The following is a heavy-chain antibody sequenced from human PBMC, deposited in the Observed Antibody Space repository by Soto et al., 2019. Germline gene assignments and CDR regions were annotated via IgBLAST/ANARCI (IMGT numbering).Heavy chain of an antibody. V-gene: IGHV1-69*01. CDR2: VIPIFGTP. Sequence: QVQLVQSGAEVKKPGSSVKVSCKAPGGTFSTYAISWVRQAPGQGLEWMGGVIPIFGTPKYAQKFQGRVTITEEESTSTGYMELRSLRSEDTAVYYCARSQGGSSSLDIYYYYYYGMDVWGQGTTVTVSS. D-gene: IGHD2-15*01. CDR3: ARSQGGSSSLDIYYYYYYGMDV. CDR1: GGTFSTYA. J-gene: IGHJ6*02.